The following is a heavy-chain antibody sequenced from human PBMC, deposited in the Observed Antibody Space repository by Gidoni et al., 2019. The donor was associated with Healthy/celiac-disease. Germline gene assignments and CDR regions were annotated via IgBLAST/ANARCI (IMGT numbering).Heavy chain of an antibody. V-gene: IGHV4-34*01. CDR2: INHSGST. D-gene: IGHD2-2*02. CDR1: GGSFSNHY. Sequence: QVQLQQWGAGLLKPSETLSLTCAVHGGSFSNHYWNWIRQPPGKGLEWIGEINHSGSTNYNPSLKSRVTISVDTSKNQFSLKVNSVTAADTAVYYCARGNYCSSTSCYRAPFDCWGQGTLVTVSS. CDR3: ARGNYCSSTSCYRAPFDC. J-gene: IGHJ4*02.